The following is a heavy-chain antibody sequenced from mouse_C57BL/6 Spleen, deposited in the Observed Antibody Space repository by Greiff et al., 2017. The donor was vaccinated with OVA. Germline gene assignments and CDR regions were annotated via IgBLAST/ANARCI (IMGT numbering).Heavy chain of an antibody. CDR1: GYSITSGYY. CDR2: ISYDGSN. D-gene: IGHD1-1*01. Sequence: VQLKESGPGLVKPSQSLSLTCSVTGYSITSGYYWNWIRQFPGNKLEWMGYISYDGSNNYNPSLKNRISITRDTSKNQFFLKLNSVTTEDTATYYCATIAPLGGSSYVSYWYFDVWGTGTTVTVSS. CDR3: ATIAPLGGSSYVSYWYFDV. J-gene: IGHJ1*03. V-gene: IGHV3-6*01.